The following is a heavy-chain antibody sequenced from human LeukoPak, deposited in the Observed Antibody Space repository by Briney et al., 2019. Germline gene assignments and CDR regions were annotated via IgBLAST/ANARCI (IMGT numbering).Heavy chain of an antibody. Sequence: SGPTLVNPTQTLTLTCTFSGFSLTTSGVGVGWIRQPPGKALEWLALIYWNDDKRFSPSLKSRLTITKDTSKNQVVLTMTNMDPVDTATYYCAHIPWPDAFDIWGQGTMVTVSS. CDR1: GFSLTTSGVG. J-gene: IGHJ3*02. V-gene: IGHV2-5*01. CDR3: AHIPWPDAFDI. CDR2: IYWNDDK.